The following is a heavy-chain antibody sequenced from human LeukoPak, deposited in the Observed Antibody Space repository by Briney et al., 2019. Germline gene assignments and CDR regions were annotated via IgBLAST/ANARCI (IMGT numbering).Heavy chain of an antibody. CDR3: ARFVRGYSYGLDY. CDR2: IYYSGST. V-gene: IGHV4-31*03. D-gene: IGHD5-18*01. CDR1: GGSISSGGYY. Sequence: PSQTLSLTCTVSGGSISSGGYYWSWIRQHPGKGLEWIGYIYYSGSTYYNPSLKSRVTISVDTSKNQFSLKLSSVTAADTAVYYCARFVRGYSYGLDYWGQGTLVTVSS. J-gene: IGHJ4*02.